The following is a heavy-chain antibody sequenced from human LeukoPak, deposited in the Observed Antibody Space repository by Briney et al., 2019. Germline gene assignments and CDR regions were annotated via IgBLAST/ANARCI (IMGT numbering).Heavy chain of an antibody. Sequence: GGSLRLSCAASGFTFSSYEMNWVRQAPGKGLEWVSYISSSGSTIYYADSVKGRFTISKDNAKNSLYLQMTSLRAEDTAVYYCGKVGATAMAFDYWGQGTLVTVSS. CDR2: ISSSGSTI. D-gene: IGHD5-18*01. CDR1: GFTFSSYE. CDR3: GKVGATAMAFDY. J-gene: IGHJ4*02. V-gene: IGHV3-48*03.